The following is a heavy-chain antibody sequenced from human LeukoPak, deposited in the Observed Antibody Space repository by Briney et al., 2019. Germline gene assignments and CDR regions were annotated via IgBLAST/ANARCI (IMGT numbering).Heavy chain of an antibody. J-gene: IGHJ6*02. D-gene: IGHD4-23*01. CDR3: ARDYGGNSVDYYYGMDV. CDR2: IIPILGIA. Sequence: SVKVSCKASGGTFSSYAISWVRQAPGQGLEWMGRIIPILGIANYAQKFQGRVTITADKSTSTAYMELSSLRSEDTAVYYCARDYGGNSVDYYYGMDVWGQGTTVTVSS. CDR1: GGTFSSYA. V-gene: IGHV1-69*04.